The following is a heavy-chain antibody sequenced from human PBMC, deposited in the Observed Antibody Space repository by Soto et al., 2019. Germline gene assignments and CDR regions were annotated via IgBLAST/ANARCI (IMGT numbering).Heavy chain of an antibody. Sequence: SETLSLTCTVSGGSISSSSYYWGWIRQPPGKGLEWIGSIYYSGSTYYNPSLKSRVTISVDTSKNQFSLELSSVTAADTAVYYCATEGYSGYKDAFDIWGQGTMVTVSS. CDR3: ATEGYSGYKDAFDI. J-gene: IGHJ3*02. CDR1: GGSISSSSYY. D-gene: IGHD5-12*01. CDR2: IYYSGST. V-gene: IGHV4-39*01.